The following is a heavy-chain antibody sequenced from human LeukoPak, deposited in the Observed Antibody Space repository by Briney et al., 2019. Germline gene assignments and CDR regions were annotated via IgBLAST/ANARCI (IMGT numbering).Heavy chain of an antibody. Sequence: GRSLRLSCAASGFTFSSYAMHWVRQAPGKGLEWVAVISYDGSNKYYADSVKGRFTISRDNSKNTLYLQMNSLRAEDTAVYYCAGDPAYSSSWFQYYFDYWGQGTLVTVSS. V-gene: IGHV3-30-3*01. CDR3: AGDPAYSSSWFQYYFDY. J-gene: IGHJ4*02. CDR1: GFTFSSYA. CDR2: ISYDGSNK. D-gene: IGHD6-13*01.